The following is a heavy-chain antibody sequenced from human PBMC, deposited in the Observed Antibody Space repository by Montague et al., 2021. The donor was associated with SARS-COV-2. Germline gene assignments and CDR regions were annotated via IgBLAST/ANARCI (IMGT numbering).Heavy chain of an antibody. J-gene: IGHJ4*02. CDR2: TYCRSKWYN. CDR3: ARGFNTAMVKFDH. D-gene: IGHD5-18*01. V-gene: IGHV6-1*01. Sequence: CAISGDSVSSNSAAWNWIRQSPSSGLEWLGRTYCRSKWYNDYAVXVKSRITINPDTSKNQFSLQLNSVTPEDTAVYYCARGFNTAMVKFDHWGQGTLVTVSS. CDR1: GDSVSSNSAA.